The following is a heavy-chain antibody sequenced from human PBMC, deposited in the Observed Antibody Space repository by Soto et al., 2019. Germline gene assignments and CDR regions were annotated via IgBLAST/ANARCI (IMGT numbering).Heavy chain of an antibody. CDR3: VRTSSY. Sequence: EVQLVASGGGLIQPGGSLRLSCAACGFTVNNDYMSWIRQAPGRGLEWVSVIFGGGTTFYSDSVKGRFTISRDISKNTLSLQMNSLRTEDTAVYYCVRTSSYWGQGILVTVSS. CDR1: GFTVNNDY. D-gene: IGHD2-2*01. V-gene: IGHV3-53*01. CDR2: IFGGGTT. J-gene: IGHJ4*02.